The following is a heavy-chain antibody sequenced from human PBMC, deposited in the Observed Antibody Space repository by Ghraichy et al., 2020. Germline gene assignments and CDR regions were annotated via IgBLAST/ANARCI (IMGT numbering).Heavy chain of an antibody. J-gene: IGHJ6*02. CDR1: GFTFSSYA. CDR2: ISGSGGST. V-gene: IGHV3-23*01. CDR3: AKGFYGMDV. Sequence: GESLNISCAASGFTFSSYAMSWVRQAPGKGLEWVSAISGSGGSTYYADSVKGRFTISRDNSKNTLYLQMNSLRAEDTAVYYCAKGFYGMDVWGQGTTVTVSS.